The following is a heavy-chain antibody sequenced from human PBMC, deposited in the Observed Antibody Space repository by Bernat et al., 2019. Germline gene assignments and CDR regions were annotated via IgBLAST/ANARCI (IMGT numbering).Heavy chain of an antibody. CDR2: SSESSDRT. CDR1: GFTFSSHA. CDR3: AKEECSGGACYATDY. Sequence: EVRLLESGGGLVQPGGSLRLSCAASGFTFSSHAMNWVRQGPGKGREWVSRSSESSDRTDYAESVEGRFTISRDNSKNTLYLKMNSLRAEDTAVYYCAKEECSGGACYATDYWGQGTLVTVSS. V-gene: IGHV3-23*01. D-gene: IGHD2-15*01. J-gene: IGHJ4*02.